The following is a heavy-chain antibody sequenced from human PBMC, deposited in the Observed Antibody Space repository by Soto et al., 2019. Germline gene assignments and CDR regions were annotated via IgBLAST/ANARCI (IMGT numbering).Heavy chain of an antibody. CDR1: GGSISSYY. D-gene: IGHD2-15*01. CDR2: IYYSGST. J-gene: IGHJ4*02. Sequence: SETLSLTCTVSGGSISSYYWSWIRQPPGKGLEWIGYIYYSGSTNYNPSLKSRVTISVDTSKNQFSLKLSSVTAADTAVYYCARQDCSGGSCYSLEYYFDDWGQGTLVTVSS. V-gene: IGHV4-59*08. CDR3: ARQDCSGGSCYSLEYYFDD.